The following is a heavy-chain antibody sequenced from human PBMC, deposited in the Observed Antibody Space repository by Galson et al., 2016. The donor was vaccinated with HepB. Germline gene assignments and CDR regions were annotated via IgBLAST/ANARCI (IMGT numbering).Heavy chain of an antibody. CDR2: ISGGSSYI. V-gene: IGHV3-21*01. D-gene: IGHD6-19*01. Sequence: SLRLSCAVPGITFRSYTMNWVRQAPGKGLEWVSSISGGSSYIYYADSVKGRFTISRDNAKNSLYLQMNSLRAEGTAVYYCASRHSGWYYFDYWGQGTLVTVSS. CDR1: GITFRSYT. CDR3: ASRHSGWYYFDY. J-gene: IGHJ4*02.